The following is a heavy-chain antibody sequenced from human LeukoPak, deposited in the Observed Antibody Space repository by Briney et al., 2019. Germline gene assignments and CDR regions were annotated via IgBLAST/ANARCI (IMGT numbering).Heavy chain of an antibody. J-gene: IGHJ4*02. D-gene: IGHD3-22*01. V-gene: IGHV3-21*01. CDR3: ARGYYYDSSGYYPQGFDY. CDR1: GFTFSSYS. Sequence: GGSLRLSCAASGFTFSSYSMNWVRQAPGKGLEWVSSISSSSSYIYYADSVKGRFTISRDNAKNSLYLQMNSLRAEDTAVYYCARGYYYDSSGYYPQGFDYWGQGTLVTVSS. CDR2: ISSSSSYI.